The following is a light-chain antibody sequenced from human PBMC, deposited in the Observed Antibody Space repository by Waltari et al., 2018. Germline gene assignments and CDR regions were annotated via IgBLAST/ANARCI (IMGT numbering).Light chain of an antibody. CDR1: KWGDKI. J-gene: IGLJ2*01. CDR3: QAWDSGTVV. V-gene: IGLV3-1*01. CDR2: QNS. Sequence: SYELTQAPSVSVSPGQTASITCSGAKWGDKIRNWYQHKPGQSPVLVIYQNSKRRSGIPERFSGSISRKTATLTISAAQAMDEADYYCQAWDSGTVVFGGGTKLTVL.